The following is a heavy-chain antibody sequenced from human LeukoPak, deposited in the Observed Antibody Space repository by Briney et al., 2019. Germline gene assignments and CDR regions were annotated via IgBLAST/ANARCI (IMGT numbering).Heavy chain of an antibody. V-gene: IGHV5-51*01. D-gene: IGHD6-13*01. CDR1: GCGFTSYW. CDR2: IYPGDSDT. J-gene: IGHJ4*02. CDR3: ARLRVAAAGDVMFDY. Sequence: GGGLKSSCKGSGCGFTSYWIGWGRPRPGKGRGWMGIIYPGDSDTRYSPSFQGQVTNSADNSISTAYLQWSSLKASDTAMYYSARLRVAAAGDVMFDYWGQGTLVTVSS.